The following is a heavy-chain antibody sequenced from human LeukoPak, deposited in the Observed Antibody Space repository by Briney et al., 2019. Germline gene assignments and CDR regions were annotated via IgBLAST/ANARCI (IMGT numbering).Heavy chain of an antibody. V-gene: IGHV3-23*01. CDR2: ISGSGGGT. CDR1: GFTLSSYA. D-gene: IGHD3-10*01. Sequence: GGSLRLSCAASGFTLSSYAMTWVRRAPGKGLEWVSSISGSGGGTYYADSVKGRFTISRDSSKSTLYLQMSSLRAEDTAVYYCAKKRVDGSGSYVYYYMDVWGKGATVTVSS. J-gene: IGHJ6*03. CDR3: AKKRVDGSGSYVYYYMDV.